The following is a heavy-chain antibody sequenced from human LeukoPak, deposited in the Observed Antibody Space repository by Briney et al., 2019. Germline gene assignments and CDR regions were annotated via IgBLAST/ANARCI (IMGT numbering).Heavy chain of an antibody. D-gene: IGHD5-18*01. V-gene: IGHV4-59*11. CDR2: MFDTVST. CDR3: ATTKRGSTYGYFDF. Sequence: SETLSLTCTVSGASTASHYWTWLRQPPGKELEWIAYMFDTVSTKSNPSLKSRLTLSVDTSKKQLSLRLSSVTAADTAVYYCATTKRGSTYGYFDFWGQGIKVTVSS. CDR1: GASTASHY. J-gene: IGHJ4*02.